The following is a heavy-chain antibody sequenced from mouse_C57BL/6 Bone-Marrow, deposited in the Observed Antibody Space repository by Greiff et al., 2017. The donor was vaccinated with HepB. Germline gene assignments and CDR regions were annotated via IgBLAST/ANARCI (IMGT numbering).Heavy chain of an antibody. CDR2: ISNGGGST. CDR3: ARHHYSKGYFDY. D-gene: IGHD2-5*01. Sequence: EVHLVESGGGLVQPGGSLKLSCAASGFTFSDYYMYWVRQTPEKRLEWVAYISNGGGSTYYPDTVKGRFTISRDNAKNTLYLQMSRLKSEDTAMYYCARHHYSKGYFDYWGQGTTLTVSS. V-gene: IGHV5-12*01. J-gene: IGHJ2*01. CDR1: GFTFSDYY.